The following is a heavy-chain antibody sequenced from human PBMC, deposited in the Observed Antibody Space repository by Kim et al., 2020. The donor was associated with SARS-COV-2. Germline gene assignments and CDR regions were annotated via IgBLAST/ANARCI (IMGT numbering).Heavy chain of an antibody. J-gene: IGHJ5*02. Sequence: SETLSLTCTVSGGSINNYYWSWIRQPPGKGLEWIGYVSYSGSTNNNPSLKSRVTIPVDTSKNQFSLELSSVPAADTAVYFCARAGDFWSDNWFDPSGQG. CDR2: VSYSGST. D-gene: IGHD3-3*01. CDR1: GGSINNYY. V-gene: IGHV4-59*13. CDR3: ARAGDFWSDNWFDP.